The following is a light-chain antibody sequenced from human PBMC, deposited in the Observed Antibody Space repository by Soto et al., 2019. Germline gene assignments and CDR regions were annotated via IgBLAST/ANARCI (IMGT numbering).Light chain of an antibody. V-gene: IGKV1-27*01. CDR2: AAS. CDR1: QVIPSY. CDR3: QKYNSAPWT. Sequence: IHLTQSPSSLSASVGDRVTITCRASQVIPSYLAWYQQKPGKVPKLLIYAASTLQSGVPSRFSGSGSGTDFTLTISSLQPEDVATYYCQKYNSAPWTFGQGTKVDIK. J-gene: IGKJ1*01.